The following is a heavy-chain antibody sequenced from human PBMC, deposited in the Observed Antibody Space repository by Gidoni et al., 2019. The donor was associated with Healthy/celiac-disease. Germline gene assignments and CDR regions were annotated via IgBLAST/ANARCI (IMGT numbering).Heavy chain of an antibody. CDR3: ARSSTIAARRGYFQH. CDR2: INWNGGST. Sequence: EVQLVESGGGVVRLGVSLRLSCAASGFTLDDYGMSWVRQAPGKGLEWVSCINWNGGSTGYADSVKGRFTISRDNAKNSLYLQMNSLRAEDTALYHCARSSTIAARRGYFQHWGQGTLVTVSS. CDR1: GFTLDDYG. D-gene: IGHD6-6*01. J-gene: IGHJ1*01. V-gene: IGHV3-20*01.